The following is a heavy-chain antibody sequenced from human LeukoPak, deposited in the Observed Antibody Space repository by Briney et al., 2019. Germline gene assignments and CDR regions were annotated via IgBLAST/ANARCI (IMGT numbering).Heavy chain of an antibody. V-gene: IGHV4-39*07. Sequence: SETLSLTCTVSGGSISSSSYYWGWIRQPPGKGLEWIGSIYYSGSTYYNPSLKSRVTISVDTSKNQFSLKLSSVTAADTAVCYCARDADLYYYDSSGYQTPGAFDIWGQGTMVTVSS. J-gene: IGHJ3*02. D-gene: IGHD3-22*01. CDR3: ARDADLYYYDSSGYQTPGAFDI. CDR1: GGSISSSSYY. CDR2: IYYSGST.